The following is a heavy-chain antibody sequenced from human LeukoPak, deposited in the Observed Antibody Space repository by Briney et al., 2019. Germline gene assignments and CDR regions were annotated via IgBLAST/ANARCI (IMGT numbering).Heavy chain of an antibody. CDR1: GFTFSSYS. Sequence: GGSLRLSCAASGFTFSSYSMNWVRQAPGKGLEWVSSISSSSSYIYYADSVKGRFTISRDNAKNSLYLQMNSLRAEDTAVYYCARDAEMATRLFDYWGQGTLVTVSS. CDR2: ISSSSSYI. D-gene: IGHD5-24*01. V-gene: IGHV3-21*01. J-gene: IGHJ4*02. CDR3: ARDAEMATRLFDY.